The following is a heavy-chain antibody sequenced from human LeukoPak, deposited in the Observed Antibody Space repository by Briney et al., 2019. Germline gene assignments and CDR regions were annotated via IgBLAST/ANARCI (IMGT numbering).Heavy chain of an antibody. J-gene: IGHJ4*02. D-gene: IGHD3-3*01. Sequence: ASVKVSCKTSGYTFTDYFIYWVRQAPGQGLELMGWINPNSGGTNYAQKFQGRVTMTRDISISTAYMELSRLRSDDTAVYFCARDRAKYDSTDYFDYWGQGTLVTVSS. CDR2: INPNSGGT. V-gene: IGHV1-2*02. CDR3: ARDRAKYDSTDYFDY. CDR1: GYTFTDYF.